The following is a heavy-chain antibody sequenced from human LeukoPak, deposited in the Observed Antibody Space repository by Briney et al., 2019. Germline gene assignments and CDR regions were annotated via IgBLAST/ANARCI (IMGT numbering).Heavy chain of an antibody. CDR1: GISISSSNW. Sequence: PSETLSLTCAVSGISISSSNWWRWVRQPPGRGLEWIGEIYHSGSTNYNPSLKSRVTISVDTSKNQFSLKLSSVTAADTAVYYCARLVIGFYGSGSYPPYYYMDVWGKGTTVTISS. V-gene: IGHV4-4*02. CDR2: IYHSGST. J-gene: IGHJ6*03. D-gene: IGHD3-10*01. CDR3: ARLVIGFYGSGSYPPYYYMDV.